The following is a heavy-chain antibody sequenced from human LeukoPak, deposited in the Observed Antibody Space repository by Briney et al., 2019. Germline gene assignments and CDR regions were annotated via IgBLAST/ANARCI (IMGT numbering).Heavy chain of an antibody. D-gene: IGHD2-15*01. Sequence: GASVTVSCQASGYTFTSYGISGVRQATGQGGEWMGWISSFNWNTNYSQKLEGRVTMTRDTSTSTVYMELSSLRSEDTAVYYCARDPSFGSGGSDRGYYYYMDVWGKGTTVTISS. CDR2: ISSFNWNT. J-gene: IGHJ6*03. V-gene: IGHV1-18*01. CDR3: ARDPSFGSGGSDRGYYYYMDV. CDR1: GYTFTSYG.